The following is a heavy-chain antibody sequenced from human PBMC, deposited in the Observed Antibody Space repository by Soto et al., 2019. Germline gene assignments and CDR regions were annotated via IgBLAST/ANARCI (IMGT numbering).Heavy chain of an antibody. CDR2: ITSSSGSSI. Sequence: GSLRLSCEASGFTLTTYTMNWVRQASGKGLEWVSSITSSSGSSIYYADSVKGRFTISRDNAKNSLYLQMNSLRAEDTAVYYCASRAAGGTFDYWGQGTLVTVSS. D-gene: IGHD6-13*01. V-gene: IGHV3-21*01. J-gene: IGHJ4*02. CDR3: ASRAAGGTFDY. CDR1: GFTLTTYT.